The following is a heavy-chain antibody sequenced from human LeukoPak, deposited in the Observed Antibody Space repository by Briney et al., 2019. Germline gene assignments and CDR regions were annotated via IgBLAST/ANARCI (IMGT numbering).Heavy chain of an antibody. Sequence: ASVKVSCKVSGYTLTELSMHWVRQAPGKGLEWMGGFDPEDGETIYAQKFQGRVTMTEDTSTDTAYMELSSLRSEDTAVYYCATLAPNYYDSSGYYSPWGQGTLVTVSS. CDR3: ATLAPNYYDSSGYYSP. D-gene: IGHD3-22*01. CDR1: GYTLTELS. V-gene: IGHV1-24*01. J-gene: IGHJ5*02. CDR2: FDPEDGET.